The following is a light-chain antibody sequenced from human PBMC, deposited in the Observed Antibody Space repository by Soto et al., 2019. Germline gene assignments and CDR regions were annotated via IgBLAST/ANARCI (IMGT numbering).Light chain of an antibody. Sequence: DIQMTQSPSTLSASVGDRVTITCRASQSISSWLAWYQQKPGKAPKLLIYDASSLESGVPSRFSGSGSGTEFTLTISSLQPDDLATYYCQQSNSYSFTFGPGTKVDIK. J-gene: IGKJ3*01. CDR3: QQSNSYSFT. CDR1: QSISSW. CDR2: DAS. V-gene: IGKV1-5*01.